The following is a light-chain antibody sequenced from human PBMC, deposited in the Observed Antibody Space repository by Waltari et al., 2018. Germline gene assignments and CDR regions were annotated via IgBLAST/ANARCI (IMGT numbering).Light chain of an antibody. CDR2: KDT. CDR1: ALPQQY. CDR3: QSADSSGTYVV. V-gene: IGLV3-25*03. J-gene: IGLJ2*01. Sequence: SSELTQPPSVSVSPGQTANLTCSADALPQQYGYWYQQKPGQAPVLVIYKDTERPSGIPERFSGSRSGTTVTLTISGVQAEDEADYYCQSADSSGTYVVFGAGTKLTVL.